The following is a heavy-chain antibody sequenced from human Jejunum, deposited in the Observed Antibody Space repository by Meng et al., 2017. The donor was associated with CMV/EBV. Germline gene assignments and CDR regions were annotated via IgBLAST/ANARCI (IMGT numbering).Heavy chain of an antibody. J-gene: IGHJ4*02. CDR3: AKAIMSGVTAPDY. Sequence: EVQLLESGGGVVQPGVSLSPSCTASGFTFSTYGMSWVRQAPGKGLEWVSTISGSGDSTYYADSVKGRFTISRDNSKNTVYLQVNSLRAEDTALYYCAKAIMSGVTAPDYWGQGTLVTVSS. V-gene: IGHV3-23*01. D-gene: IGHD3-10*01. CDR1: GFTFSTYG. CDR2: ISGSGDST.